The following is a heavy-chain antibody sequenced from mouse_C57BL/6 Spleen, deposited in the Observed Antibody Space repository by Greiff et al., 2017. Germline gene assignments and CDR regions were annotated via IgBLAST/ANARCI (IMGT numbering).Heavy chain of an antibody. CDR2: ISYDGSN. V-gene: IGHV3-6*01. CDR3: ARDGKLAWFAY. D-gene: IGHD4-1*01. Sequence: EVKLMESGPGLVKPSQSLSLTCSVTGYSITSGYYWNWIRQFPGNKLEWMGYISYDGSNNYNPSLKNRISITRDTSKNQFFLKLNSVTTEDTATYYCARDGKLAWFAYWGQGTLVTVSA. J-gene: IGHJ3*01. CDR1: GYSITSGYY.